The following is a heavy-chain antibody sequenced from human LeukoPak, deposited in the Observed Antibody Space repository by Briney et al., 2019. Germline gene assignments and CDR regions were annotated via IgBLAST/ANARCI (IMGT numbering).Heavy chain of an antibody. CDR3: AIPQWQATTGPWFDP. D-gene: IGHD1-26*01. CDR2: IYYTGST. V-gene: IGHV4-59*01. J-gene: IGHJ5*02. Sequence: PSETLSLTCSVSGGSISDKSWSWIRQSPWKGLEWIAYIYYTGSTYYNPTLKSRVTISVDPSKNQFSLRLTSVTAADTAVYYCAIPQWQATTGPWFDPWGQGTLVTVSS. CDR1: GGSISDKS.